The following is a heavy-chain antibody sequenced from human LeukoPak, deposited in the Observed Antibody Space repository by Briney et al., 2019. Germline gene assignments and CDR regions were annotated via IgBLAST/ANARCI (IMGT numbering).Heavy chain of an antibody. CDR1: GGSISSGDYY. D-gene: IGHD3/OR15-3a*01. V-gene: IGHV4-30-2*01. J-gene: IGHJ3*02. Sequence: PSQTLSLTCTVSGGSISSGDYYWSWIRQPPGMGLEWIGYISHGGITYYNPSLKSRITISVDRSKNQFSLRLSSVTAADTAVYFCARDFWPGYYREGYAFDIWGQGTMVTVSS. CDR3: ARDFWPGYYREGYAFDI. CDR2: ISHGGIT.